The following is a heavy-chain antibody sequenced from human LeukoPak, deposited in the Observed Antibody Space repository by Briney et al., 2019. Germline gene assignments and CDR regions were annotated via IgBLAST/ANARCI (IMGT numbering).Heavy chain of an antibody. CDR1: GGSFSGYY. V-gene: IGHV4-34*01. D-gene: IGHD3-16*02. J-gene: IGHJ5*02. CDR2: INHSGST. Sequence: RPSETLSLTCAVYGGSFSGYYWSWIRQPPGKGLEWIGEINHSGSTNYNPSLKSRVTISVDTSKNQFSLKLSSVTAADTAVYYCARGPHDYVWGSYRSNWFDPWGQGTLVTVSS. CDR3: ARGPHDYVWGSYRSNWFDP.